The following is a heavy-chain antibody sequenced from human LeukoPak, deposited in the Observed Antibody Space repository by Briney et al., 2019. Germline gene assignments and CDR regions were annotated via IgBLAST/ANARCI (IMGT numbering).Heavy chain of an antibody. J-gene: IGHJ1*01. CDR1: GYSFSSYW. CDR2: IFPAESDT. CDR3: ARHRYFQL. Sequence: GAYLKISCKGFGYSFSSYWVAWVRQLPGKGVEWMGIIFPAESDTRYSPSFQGQVTISVDKSINTAYLQWSSLKASDTAMYYCARHRYFQLWGQGTLVSVSS. V-gene: IGHV5-51*01.